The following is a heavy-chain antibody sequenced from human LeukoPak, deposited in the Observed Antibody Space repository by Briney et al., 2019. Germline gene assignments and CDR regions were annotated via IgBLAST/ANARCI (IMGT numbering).Heavy chain of an antibody. CDR2: ISSNSRTT. CDR3: TRGGAARPDY. V-gene: IGHV3-48*01. D-gene: IGHD6-6*01. Sequence: GGSLRLSCAASGFIFSNYGMDWVRQTRGKGLEWVSYISSNSRTTSYADSVKGRFTISRDNAKNSLFLQMYSLRAEDTAVYYCTRGGAARPDYWGQGTLVTVSS. CDR1: GFIFSNYG. J-gene: IGHJ4*02.